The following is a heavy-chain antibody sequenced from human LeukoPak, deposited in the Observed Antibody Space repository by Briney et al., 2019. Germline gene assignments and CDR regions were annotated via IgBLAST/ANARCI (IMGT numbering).Heavy chain of an antibody. V-gene: IGHV4-34*01. CDR3: ARATVNYYGSGSYPLYYFDY. CDR1: GGSFSGYY. D-gene: IGHD3-10*01. Sequence: PSEILSLTCAVYGGSFSGYYWSWIRQPPGKGLEWIGEINHSGSTNYNPSLKSRVTISVDTSKNQFPLKLSSVTAADTAVYYCARATVNYYGSGSYPLYYFDYWGQGTLVTVSS. J-gene: IGHJ4*02. CDR2: INHSGST.